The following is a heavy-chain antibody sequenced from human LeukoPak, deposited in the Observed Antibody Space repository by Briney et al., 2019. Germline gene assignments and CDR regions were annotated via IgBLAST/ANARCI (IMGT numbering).Heavy chain of an antibody. J-gene: IGHJ4*02. CDR2: ISNSGGST. CDR3: AKRGSSSGTSLYYFDY. V-gene: IGHV3-23*01. CDR1: GFTFSSYA. Sequence: GGSLRLSCAASGFTFSSYAMSWVRQAPGKGLEWVSVISNSGGSTFYADSVKGRFTISRDNSKNTLYLQMNNLRAEDTAVYYCAKRGSSSGTSLYYFDYWGQGTLVTVSS. D-gene: IGHD3-10*01.